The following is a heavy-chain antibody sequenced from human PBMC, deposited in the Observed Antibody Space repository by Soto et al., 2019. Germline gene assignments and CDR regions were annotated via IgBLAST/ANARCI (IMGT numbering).Heavy chain of an antibody. CDR2: IYYSGST. CDR1: GGSISSSSYY. CDR3: ARVDTATDYYFDY. D-gene: IGHD5-18*01. V-gene: IGHV4-39*01. J-gene: IGHJ4*02. Sequence: QLQLQESGPGLVKPSETLSLTCTVSGGSISSSSYYWGWIRQPPGKGLEWIGSIYYSGSTYYNPSLKSRVTISVDTSKNQFSLKLSSVTAADTAVYYCARVDTATDYYFDYWGQGTLVTVSS.